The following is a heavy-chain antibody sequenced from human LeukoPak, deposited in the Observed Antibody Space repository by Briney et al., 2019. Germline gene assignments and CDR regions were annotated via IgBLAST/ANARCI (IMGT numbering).Heavy chain of an antibody. J-gene: IGHJ3*01. CDR1: GFTFSSAA. V-gene: IGHV3-23*01. CDR2: IGSSGGST. CDR3: AKDIQLST. D-gene: IGHD5-24*01. Sequence: TGGSLRLSCAASGFTFSSAAMTWVCQAPGKGLEWVSLIGSSGGSTYYADSVKGRFTISRDNSKNTLSLQMNSLRVEDTAIYYCAKDIQLSTWGLGTMVTVSS.